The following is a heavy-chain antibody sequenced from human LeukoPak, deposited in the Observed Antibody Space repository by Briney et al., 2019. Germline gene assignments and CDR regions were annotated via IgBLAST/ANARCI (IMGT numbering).Heavy chain of an antibody. D-gene: IGHD3-3*01. CDR3: ARGLVSGGISEWLLD. CDR2: IKHSGII. Sequence: SETLSLTCAVSGVSFSGYYWSWIRQPPGKGLEWIGEIKHSGIIHYNPSLKSRVTISVDTSKNQFSLRLSSVTAADTAVYYCARGLVSGGISEWLLDWGQGTLVTVSS. J-gene: IGHJ4*02. V-gene: IGHV4-34*01. CDR1: GVSFSGYY.